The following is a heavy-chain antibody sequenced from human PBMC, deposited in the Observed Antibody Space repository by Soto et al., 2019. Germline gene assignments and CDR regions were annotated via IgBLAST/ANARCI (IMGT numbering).Heavy chain of an antibody. CDR3: ASEITILVNWFDP. Sequence: GGALRLSCAASGFTFISYAMHWVLQAPCKGLEWVAVISYDGSNKYYADSVKGRFTISRDNSKNTLYLQMNSLRAEDTAVYYCASEITILVNWFDPWGQGTLVTVSS. J-gene: IGHJ5*02. CDR1: GFTFISYA. D-gene: IGHD3-3*01. CDR2: ISYDGSNK. V-gene: IGHV3-30-3*01.